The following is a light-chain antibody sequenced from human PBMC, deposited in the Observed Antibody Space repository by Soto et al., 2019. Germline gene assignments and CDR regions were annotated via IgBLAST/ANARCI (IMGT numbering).Light chain of an antibody. V-gene: IGKV3-20*01. CDR2: GAS. CDR1: QSVSSSY. J-gene: IGKJ1*01. Sequence: EIVLTQSPGTLSLSPGERATLSCRASQSVSSSYFAWYQQRFGQAPRLLIYGASSRATGIQDRFSGSGSGTDFTLTISRLEPEDFAVYYCQQYGSSSWTFGQGTKVEIK. CDR3: QQYGSSSWT.